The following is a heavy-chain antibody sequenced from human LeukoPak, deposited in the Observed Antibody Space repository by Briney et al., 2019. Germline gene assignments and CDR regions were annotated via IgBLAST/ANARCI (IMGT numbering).Heavy chain of an antibody. CDR3: ARRGYYYDSSGYYYSVYDI. CDR2: INPNSGGT. J-gene: IGHJ3*02. CDR1: GGTFSSYA. V-gene: IGHV1-2*04. D-gene: IGHD3-22*01. Sequence: ASVKVSCKASGGTFSSYAISWVRQAPGQGLEWMGWINPNSGGTNYAQKFQGWVTMTRDTSISTAYMELSRLRSDDTAVYYCARRGYYYDSSGYYYSVYDIRGQGTMVTVSS.